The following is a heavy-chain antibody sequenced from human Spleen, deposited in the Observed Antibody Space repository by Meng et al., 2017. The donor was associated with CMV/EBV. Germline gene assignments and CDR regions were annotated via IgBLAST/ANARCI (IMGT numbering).Heavy chain of an antibody. V-gene: IGHV3-30-3*01. CDR3: ARGRVGETTSYFDY. CDR2: ISSDGSNK. D-gene: IGHD1-26*01. Sequence: VGQPGRSLRLSFAASGIAFSSYAMHWVRQAPGKGLEWGEVISSDGSNKYHAESVKGRFTISRDNSKNTLYLQMNSLKSEDTAVYYCARGRVGETTSYFDYWGQGILVTVSS. CDR1: GIAFSSYA. J-gene: IGHJ4*02.